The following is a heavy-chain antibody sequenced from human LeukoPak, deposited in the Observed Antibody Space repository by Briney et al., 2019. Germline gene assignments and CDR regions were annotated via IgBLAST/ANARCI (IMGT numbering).Heavy chain of an antibody. CDR1: GFSLTTSGVG. Sequence: ESGPTLVKPTQTLTLTCTFSGFSLTTSGVGVGWIRQPPGKAPEWLAVLYWNEDKRYSPSLNNRLTITKDTSKNQVVLTMTNMDPADTATYYCGRSWVVVISQKGNWFDPWGQGILVTVSS. D-gene: IGHD3-10*01. V-gene: IGHV2-5*01. J-gene: IGHJ5*02. CDR3: GRSWVVVISQKGNWFDP. CDR2: LYWNEDK.